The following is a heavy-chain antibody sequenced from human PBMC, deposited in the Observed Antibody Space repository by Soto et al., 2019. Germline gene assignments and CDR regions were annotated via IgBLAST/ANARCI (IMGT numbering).Heavy chain of an antibody. CDR3: ARLPQDYYYHGMDV. V-gene: IGHV5-51*01. CDR2: IYPSDSDT. CDR1: GYSFSTFW. J-gene: IGHJ6*02. Sequence: GESLKISCKGSGYSFSTFWIGWVRQMPGKGLEWMGIIYPSDSDTRYSPSFQGQVTISADKSSRTAYLQWSSLKASDSAMYYCARLPQDYYYHGMDVWGQGTKVTVSS.